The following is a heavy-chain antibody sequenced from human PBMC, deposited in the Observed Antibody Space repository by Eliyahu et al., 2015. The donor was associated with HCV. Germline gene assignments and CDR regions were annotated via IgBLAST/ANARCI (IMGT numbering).Heavy chain of an antibody. CDR1: GFTFNTYA. Sequence: EVQLLESGGGLVQPGGSLRLSCAASGFTFNTYAMSWVRQAPGKGLEWVSLMTGSGSNTYYADSVKGRFTISRDNSNNTLFLQMNSLRPEDTAVYYCAKHVANTVVMGKTDYWGQGALVTVSS. V-gene: IGHV3-23*01. CDR2: MTGSGSNT. D-gene: IGHD4-23*01. CDR3: AKHVANTVVMGKTDY. J-gene: IGHJ4*02.